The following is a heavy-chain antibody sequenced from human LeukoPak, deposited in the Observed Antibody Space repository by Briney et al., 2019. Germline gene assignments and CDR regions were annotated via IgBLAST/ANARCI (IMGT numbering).Heavy chain of an antibody. CDR2: IQYNGSKK. Sequence: PGGSLRLSCVASGFTFSSYGMNWVRQAPGKGLEWVTFIQYNGSKKYYADSVKGRFTISRDNSKNTLYLKSLRAEDTAVYYCAKDIGSYYDYWGQGILVTVSS. CDR1: GFTFSSYG. D-gene: IGHD3-10*01. CDR3: AKDIGSYYDY. J-gene: IGHJ4*02. V-gene: IGHV3-30*02.